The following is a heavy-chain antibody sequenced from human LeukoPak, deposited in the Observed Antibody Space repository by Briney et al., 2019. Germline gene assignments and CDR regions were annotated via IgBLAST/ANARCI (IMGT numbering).Heavy chain of an antibody. Sequence: ASVKVSCKASGYTFTSYGISWVRQAPGQGLEWMGWISAYNGNTNYAQKLQGRVTMTTDTSTSTAYMELRSLRSDDTAVYYCAKDRRVVGAKDNYFDYWGQGTLVTVSS. J-gene: IGHJ4*02. D-gene: IGHD1-26*01. CDR2: ISAYNGNT. V-gene: IGHV1-18*01. CDR1: GYTFTSYG. CDR3: AKDRRVVGAKDNYFDY.